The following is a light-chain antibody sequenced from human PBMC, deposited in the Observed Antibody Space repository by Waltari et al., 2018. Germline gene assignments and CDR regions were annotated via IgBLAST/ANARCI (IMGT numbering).Light chain of an antibody. CDR2: EVT. Sequence: QSALTQPASVSGSPGQSITISCTGTSRDVVSYNLVSCYQQHPGKAPKLMIYEVTKRPSGVSNRFSGSKSGNTASLTISGLQAEDEADYCCCSYAGSTTHVIFGGGTKLTVL. V-gene: IGLV2-23*02. CDR3: CSYAGSTTHVI. CDR1: SRDVVSYNL. J-gene: IGLJ2*01.